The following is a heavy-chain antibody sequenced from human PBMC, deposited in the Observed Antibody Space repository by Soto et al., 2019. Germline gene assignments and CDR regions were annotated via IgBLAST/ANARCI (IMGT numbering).Heavy chain of an antibody. V-gene: IGHV6-1*01. CDR2: TYYRSKWYN. D-gene: IGHD6-19*01. Sequence: QVQLQQSGPGLVKPSQTLSLICTISGDSVSSATATWSWIRLSPSRGLEWLGRTYYRSKWYNDYAAAVKSRIAITPDTSKHQLSLQLNSVPPEATAVYFCARDGSGFHWYFDLWGRGTLVTVSS. J-gene: IGHJ2*01. CDR3: ARDGSGFHWYFDL. CDR1: GDSVSSATAT.